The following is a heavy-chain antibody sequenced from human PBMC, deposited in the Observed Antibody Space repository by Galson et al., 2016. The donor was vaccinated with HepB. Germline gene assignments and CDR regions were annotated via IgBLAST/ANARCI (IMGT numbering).Heavy chain of an antibody. CDR1: GYTLTELS. CDR3: AREKDYYDSSGSKYYYYNGMDV. Sequence: SVKVSCKVSGYTLTELSIHWVRQAPGKGLEWMGGFDPEAGEIVYALKFQGRVTMTEDTSTDTAYMRLSNLRSEDTAVYYCAREKDYYDSSGSKYYYYNGMDVWGQGTTVTVSS. V-gene: IGHV1-24*01. CDR2: FDPEAGEI. D-gene: IGHD3-22*01. J-gene: IGHJ6*02.